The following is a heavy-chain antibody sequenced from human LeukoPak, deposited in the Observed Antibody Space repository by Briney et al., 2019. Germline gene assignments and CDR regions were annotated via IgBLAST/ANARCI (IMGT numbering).Heavy chain of an antibody. Sequence: PSETLSLTCAVYGGSFSGYYWSWIRQPPGKGQEWIGEINHSGSTNYNPSLKSRVTISVDTSKNQFSLKLSSVTAADTAVYYCARVGTFGGVIVDYWGQGTLVTVSS. J-gene: IGHJ4*02. CDR2: INHSGST. V-gene: IGHV4-34*01. D-gene: IGHD3-16*02. CDR1: GGSFSGYY. CDR3: ARVGTFGGVIVDY.